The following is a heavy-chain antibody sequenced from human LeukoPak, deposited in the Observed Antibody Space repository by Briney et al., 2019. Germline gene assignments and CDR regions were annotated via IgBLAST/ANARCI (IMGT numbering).Heavy chain of an antibody. D-gene: IGHD6-13*01. CDR2: IYYSGST. CDR3: ARGGIAAAYYYYMDV. J-gene: IGHJ6*03. V-gene: IGHV4-39*07. Sequence: SETLSLTCTVSGGSISSSSYYWGWIRQPPGKGLEWIGSIYYSGSTYYNPSLKSRVTISVDTSKNQFSLKLSSVTAADTAVYYCARGGIAAAYYYYMDVWGKGTTVTVSS. CDR1: GGSISSSSYY.